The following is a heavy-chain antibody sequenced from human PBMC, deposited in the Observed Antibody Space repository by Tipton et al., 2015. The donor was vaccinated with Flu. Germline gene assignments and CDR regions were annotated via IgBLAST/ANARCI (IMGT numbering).Heavy chain of an antibody. Sequence: TLSLTCTVSGNSIRSADYYWGWIRQPPGKGLEWIGNIFHSGNAYHNPSLKSRVTISVDTSKNHFSLKLTSVTAADTAVYYCARRDYCNYVSEPKNWFDPWGQGTLVTVSS. CDR3: ARRDYCNYVSEPKNWFDP. CDR1: GNSIRSADYY. D-gene: IGHD4-11*01. CDR2: IFHSGNA. V-gene: IGHV4-38-2*02. J-gene: IGHJ5*02.